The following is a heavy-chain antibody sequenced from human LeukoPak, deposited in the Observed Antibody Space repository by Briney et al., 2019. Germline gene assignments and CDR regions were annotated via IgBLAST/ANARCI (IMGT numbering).Heavy chain of an antibody. D-gene: IGHD3-10*01. CDR3: ARVTMVRGVIIKGLDY. J-gene: IGHJ4*02. Sequence: ASVKVSCKASGYTFTGYYMHWVRQAPGQGLEWMGWINPNSSGTNYAQKFQGRVTMTRDTSISTAYMELSRLRSDDTAVYYCARVTMVRGVIIKGLDYWGQGTLVTVSS. CDR2: INPNSSGT. CDR1: GYTFTGYY. V-gene: IGHV1-2*02.